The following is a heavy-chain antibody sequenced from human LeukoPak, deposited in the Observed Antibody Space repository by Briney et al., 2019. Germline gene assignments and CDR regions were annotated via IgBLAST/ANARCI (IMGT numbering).Heavy chain of an antibody. CDR1: GFTFGDYA. V-gene: IGHV3-49*03. CDR3: TREAYQLLSDYYYGMDV. J-gene: IGHJ6*02. Sequence: PGRSLRLSCTASGFTFGDYAMSWFRQAPGKGLEWVGFIRSKAYGGTTEYAASVKGRFTIPRDDSKSIAYLQMNSLKTEDTAVYYCTREAYQLLSDYYYGMDVWGQGTTVTVSS. D-gene: IGHD2-2*01. CDR2: IRSKAYGGTT.